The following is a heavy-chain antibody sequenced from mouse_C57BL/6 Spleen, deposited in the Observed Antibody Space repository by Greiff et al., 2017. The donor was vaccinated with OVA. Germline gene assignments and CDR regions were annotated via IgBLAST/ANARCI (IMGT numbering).Heavy chain of an antibody. CDR1: GFTFSSYA. CDR3: TRDNPWGFAY. Sequence: EVKLVESGEGLVKPGGSLKLSCAASGFTFSSYAMSWVRQTPEKRLEWVAYISSGGDYIYYADTVKGRFPISRDNARNTLYLQMSSLKSEDTAMYYCTRDNPWGFAYWGQGTLVTVSA. CDR2: ISSGGDYI. V-gene: IGHV5-9-1*02. J-gene: IGHJ3*01.